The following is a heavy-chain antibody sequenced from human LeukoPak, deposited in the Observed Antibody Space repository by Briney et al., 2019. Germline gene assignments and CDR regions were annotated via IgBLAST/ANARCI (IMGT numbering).Heavy chain of an antibody. D-gene: IGHD6-13*01. V-gene: IGHV4-38-2*02. CDR1: GYSIGSGYY. CDR3: ARGQYIYSSSWYARSDYYYYYMDV. Sequence: SETLSLTCTVSGYSIGSGYYWGWIRQPPGKGLEWIGSMYHSGSTNYNPSLKSRVTISVDTSKNQFSLKLSSVTAADTAVYYCARGQYIYSSSWYARSDYYYYYMDVWGKGTTVTVSS. J-gene: IGHJ6*03. CDR2: MYHSGST.